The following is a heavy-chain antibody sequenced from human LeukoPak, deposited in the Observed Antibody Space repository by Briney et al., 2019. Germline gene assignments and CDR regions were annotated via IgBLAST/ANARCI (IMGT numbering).Heavy chain of an antibody. CDR1: GFTFSSYS. J-gene: IGHJ4*02. CDR3: ARGQQLVPGRLDYFDY. Sequence: PGGSLGLSCAASGFTFSSYSMNWVRQAPGKGLEWVSSISGSGSYIHYADSLKGRFTISRDNAKNSLYLQMNSLRAEDTAVYYCARGQQLVPGRLDYFDYWGQGTLSPSPQ. V-gene: IGHV3-21*01. D-gene: IGHD6-13*01. CDR2: ISGSGSYI.